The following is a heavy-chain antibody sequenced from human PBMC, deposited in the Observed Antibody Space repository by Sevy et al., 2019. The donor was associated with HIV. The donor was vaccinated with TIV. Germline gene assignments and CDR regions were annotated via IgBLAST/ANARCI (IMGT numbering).Heavy chain of an antibody. CDR2: ISGRGGST. J-gene: IGHJ3*02. V-gene: IGHV3-23*01. D-gene: IGHD3-22*01. CDR3: AKKEDWGMIVGVSGPDAFDI. CDR1: GFTFSSYA. Sequence: GGSLRLSCAASGFTFSSYAMSWVRQAPGKGLEWVSAISGRGGSTYYADSVKGRFTISSENSKNTLYLQMNSLRAEDTAVYYCAKKEDWGMIVGVSGPDAFDIWGQGTMVTVSS.